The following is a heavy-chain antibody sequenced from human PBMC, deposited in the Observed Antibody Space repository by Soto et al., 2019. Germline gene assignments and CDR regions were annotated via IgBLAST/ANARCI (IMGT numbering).Heavy chain of an antibody. CDR3: AREIAAAGPEQWLASDY. J-gene: IGHJ4*02. Sequence: PGGSLRLSCAASGFTFSSYAMHWVRQAPGKGLEWVAVISYDGSNKYYADSVKGRFTISRDNSKNTLYLQMNSLRAEDTAVYYCAREIAAAGPEQWLASDYWGQGTLVTVSS. CDR2: ISYDGSNK. CDR1: GFTFSSYA. V-gene: IGHV3-30-3*01. D-gene: IGHD6-13*01.